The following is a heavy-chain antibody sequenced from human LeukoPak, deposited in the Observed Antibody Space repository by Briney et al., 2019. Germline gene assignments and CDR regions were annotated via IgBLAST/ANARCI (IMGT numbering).Heavy chain of an antibody. D-gene: IGHD2-15*01. CDR3: ARRAGEYSHPYDY. J-gene: IGHJ4*02. Sequence: GGSLRLSCTVSGFTVSSNSWSWVRQAPGKGLEWVSFIYSGGNTHHSDSVKGRFTLSRDNSKNTLYLQMNSLRAEDTAIYYCARRAGEYSHPYDYWGQGTLVTVSS. CDR2: IYSGGNT. CDR1: GFTVSSNS. V-gene: IGHV3-53*01.